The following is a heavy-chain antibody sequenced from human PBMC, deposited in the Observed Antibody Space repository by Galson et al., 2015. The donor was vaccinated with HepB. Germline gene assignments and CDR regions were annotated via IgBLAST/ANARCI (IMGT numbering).Heavy chain of an antibody. CDR1: GFSLSTSGMC. J-gene: IGHJ4*02. CDR3: ARTRLDSSGYYVFDY. D-gene: IGHD3-22*01. Sequence: ALVKPTQTLTLTCTFSGFSLSTSGMCVSWIRQPPGKALEWLALIDWDDDKYYSTSLKTRLTISKDTSKNQVVLTMTNMDPVDTATYYCARTRLDSSGYYVFDYWGQGTLVTVSS. V-gene: IGHV2-70*01. CDR2: IDWDDDK.